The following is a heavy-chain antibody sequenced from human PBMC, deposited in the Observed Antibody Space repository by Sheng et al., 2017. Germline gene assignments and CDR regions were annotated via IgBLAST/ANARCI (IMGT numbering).Heavy chain of an antibody. J-gene: IGHJ4*02. V-gene: IGHV1-69*13. CDR1: GGSFSNYG. Sequence: QVQLVQSGTEVKKPGSSVKVSCKASGGSFSNYGINWVRQAPGQGLEWMGGIIPLFGTANYAQKFQGRVTITADKSTSTAYMELRRLRYDDTAVYYCASDQGYWGQGTLVTVSS. CDR3: ASDQGY. CDR2: IIPLFGTA.